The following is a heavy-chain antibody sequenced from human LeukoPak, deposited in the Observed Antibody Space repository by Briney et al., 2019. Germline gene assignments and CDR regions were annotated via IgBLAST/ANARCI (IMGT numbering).Heavy chain of an antibody. CDR2: IKQDGSEK. CDR3: ATGLYSSGWFGDYYYGMDV. V-gene: IGHV3-7*03. D-gene: IGHD6-19*01. J-gene: IGHJ6*02. Sequence: TGGSLRLSCAASGFTFSSYWMSWVRQAPGKGLEWVANIKQDGSEKYYVDSVKGRFTISRDNAKNSLYLQMNSLRAEDTAVYYCATGLYSSGWFGDYYYGMDVWGQGTTVTVSS. CDR1: GFTFSSYW.